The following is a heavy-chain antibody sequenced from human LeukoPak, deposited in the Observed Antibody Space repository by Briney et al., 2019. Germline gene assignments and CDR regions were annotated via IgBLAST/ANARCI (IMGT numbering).Heavy chain of an antibody. CDR3: ARLLYYYGMDV. CDR2: ICTSGST. V-gene: IGHV4-61*02. J-gene: IGHJ6*02. CDR1: GGSISSGSYY. Sequence: SQTLSLTCTVSGGSISSGSYYWSWIRQPAGKGLEWIGRICTSGSTNYNPSLKSRVTISVDTSKNQFSLKLSSVTAADTAVYYCARLLYYYGMDVWGQGTTVTVSS.